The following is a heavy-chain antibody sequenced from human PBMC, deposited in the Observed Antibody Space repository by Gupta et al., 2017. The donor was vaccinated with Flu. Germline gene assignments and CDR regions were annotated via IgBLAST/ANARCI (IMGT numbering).Heavy chain of an antibody. CDR2: INPNSGGT. CDR3: ARTPLGEHIAAAGTDYYYGMDV. D-gene: IGHD6-13*01. Sequence: QVQLVQSGAEVKKPGASVKVSCKASGYTFTGYYMHWVRQAPGQGLGWMGWINPNSGGTNYAQKFQGWVTMTRDTSISTAYMGLSRLRSDDTAVYYCARTPLGEHIAAAGTDYYYGMDVWGQGTTVTVSS. CDR1: GYTFTGYY. V-gene: IGHV1-2*04. J-gene: IGHJ6*02.